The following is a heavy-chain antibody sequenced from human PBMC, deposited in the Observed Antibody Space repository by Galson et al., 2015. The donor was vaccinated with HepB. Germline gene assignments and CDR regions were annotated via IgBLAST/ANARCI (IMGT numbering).Heavy chain of an antibody. CDR3: ARGITAAGHALDI. Sequence: CAISGDSVSSNSAVWSWIRQSPSRGLEWLGRTYYRSNWYKDDAVSVKGRITINPDTSKNQLSLHLYSVTPDDTAVYYCARGITAAGHALDIWGQGTMVTVSS. J-gene: IGHJ3*02. CDR1: GDSVSSNSAV. CDR2: TYYRSNWYK. D-gene: IGHD6-13*01. V-gene: IGHV6-1*01.